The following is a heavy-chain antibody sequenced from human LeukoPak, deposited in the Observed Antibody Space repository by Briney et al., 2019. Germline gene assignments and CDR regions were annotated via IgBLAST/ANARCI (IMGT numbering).Heavy chain of an antibody. V-gene: IGHV1-18*01. CDR1: GGTFSSYA. D-gene: IGHD3/OR15-3a*01. CDR3: ARGVTLDYYFDY. CDR2: ISAYNGNT. Sequence: GASVKVSCKASGGTFSSYAISWVRQAPGQGLEWMGWISAYNGNTNYAQKLQGRVTMTTDTSTSTAYMELRSLRSDDTAVYYCARGVTLDYYFDYWGQGTLVTVSS. J-gene: IGHJ4*02.